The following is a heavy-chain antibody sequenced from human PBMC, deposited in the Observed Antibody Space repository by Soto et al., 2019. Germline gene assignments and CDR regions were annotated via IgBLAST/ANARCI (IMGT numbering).Heavy chain of an antibody. V-gene: IGHV4-59*01. CDR2: IYYSGST. J-gene: IGHJ6*02. D-gene: IGHD5-12*01. CDR3: ARAYGGFHNGLAV. CDR1: GDSIRSYY. Sequence: SETLSLTCTVSGDSIRSYYWTWIRQPPGKGLELIGYIYYSGSTRYNPSLKSRVTISVDMSKNQFSLKLSSVIAADTAVYYCARAYGGFHNGLAVWGQGTAVPGAS.